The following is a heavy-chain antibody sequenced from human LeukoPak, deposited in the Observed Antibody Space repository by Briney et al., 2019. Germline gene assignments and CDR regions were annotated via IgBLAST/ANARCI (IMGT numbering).Heavy chain of an antibody. Sequence: GGSLRLSCAASGLTFRNYWMTWVRQAPGKGLEWVATIKQDGSERYYVDSVKGQFTISRDNAKNSLYLQMNSLRAEDTAVYYCARERSGWYERWLDYWGQGTLLTVSS. J-gene: IGHJ4*02. CDR3: ARERSGWYERWLDY. CDR1: GLTFRNYW. D-gene: IGHD6-19*01. CDR2: IKQDGSER. V-gene: IGHV3-7*01.